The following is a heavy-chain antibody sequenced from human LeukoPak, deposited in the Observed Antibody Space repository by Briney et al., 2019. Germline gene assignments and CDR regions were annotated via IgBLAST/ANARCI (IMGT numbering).Heavy chain of an antibody. CDR1: GGSISSYY. CDR2: IYYSGST. J-gene: IGHJ5*02. D-gene: IGHD4-11*01. V-gene: IGHV4-59*01. CDR3: ARSPTGNWFDP. Sequence: SETLSLTCTVSGGSISSYYWSWIRQPPGKGLEWIGYIYYSGSTNYNSSLKSRVTISVDTSKNQFSLKLSPVTAADTAVYYYARSPTGNWFDPWGQGTLVTVSS.